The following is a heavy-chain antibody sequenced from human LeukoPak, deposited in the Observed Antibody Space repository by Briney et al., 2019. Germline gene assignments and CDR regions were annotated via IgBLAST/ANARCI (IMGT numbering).Heavy chain of an antibody. V-gene: IGHV1-46*03. CDR1: GYTFTIYY. D-gene: IGHD3-10*01. Sequence: ASVEVSCKASGYTFTIYYMHWVRQAPGQGLEWMGIINPSADSTSYAQKFQGRVTATRDTSTSTVYMELSSLRPEDTAVYYCAGSGYYYGSGSYHPFDYWGQGTLVTVSS. J-gene: IGHJ4*02. CDR2: INPSADST. CDR3: AGSGYYYGSGSYHPFDY.